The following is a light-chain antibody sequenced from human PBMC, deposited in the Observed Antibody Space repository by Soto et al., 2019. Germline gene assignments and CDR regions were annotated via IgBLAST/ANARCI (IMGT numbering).Light chain of an antibody. CDR3: QKYNSAPPST. Sequence: DIQMTQSPSSLAASVGDRVPITCRASQGISNYLDWYQQKPGKVPKLLIYAASTLQSGVPSRFRGRGSGTDFTLTISRLQPEDVATYYCQKYNSAPPSTFGPGTKVDI. CDR2: AAS. CDR1: QGISNY. J-gene: IGKJ3*01. V-gene: IGKV1-27*01.